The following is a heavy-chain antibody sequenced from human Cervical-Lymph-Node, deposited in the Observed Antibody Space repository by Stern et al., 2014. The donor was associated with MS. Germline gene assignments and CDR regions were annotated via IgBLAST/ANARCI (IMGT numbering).Heavy chain of an antibody. D-gene: IGHD2-8*01. CDR2: ISSSSSYI. V-gene: IGHV3-21*01. CDR1: GFTFSSYS. J-gene: IGHJ4*02. Sequence: EVQLVESGGGLVKPGGSLRLSCAASGFTFSSYSMNWVRQAPGKGLEWVSSISSSSSYIYYADSVKDRFTISRDNAKNSLYLQMNSLRAEDTAVYYCARVRYCTNGVCYSFDYWGQGTLVTVSS. CDR3: ARVRYCTNGVCYSFDY.